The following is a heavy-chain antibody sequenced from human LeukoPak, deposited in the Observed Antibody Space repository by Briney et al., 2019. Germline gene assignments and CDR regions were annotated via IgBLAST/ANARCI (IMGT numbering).Heavy chain of an antibody. J-gene: IGHJ4*02. CDR2: ISWNSGSI. CDR1: GFTLDDYA. D-gene: IGHD4-17*01. Sequence: SLRLSCAASGFTLDDYAMHWVRQAPGKGLEWVSGISWNSGSIGYADSVKGRFTISRDNAKNSLYLQMNSLRAEDTALYYCAKGHTVTQPDYWGQGTLVTVSS. CDR3: AKGHTVTQPDY. V-gene: IGHV3-9*01.